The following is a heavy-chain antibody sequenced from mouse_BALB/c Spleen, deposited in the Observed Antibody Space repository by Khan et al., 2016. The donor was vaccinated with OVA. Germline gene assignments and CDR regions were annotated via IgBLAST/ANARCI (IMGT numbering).Heavy chain of an antibody. CDR2: INYSGST. J-gene: IGHJ4*01. Sequence: VQLKESGPGLVNPSQSLSLTCTVTGYSITSDYAWNWIRQFPGSKLEWMGYINYSGSTNYNPALKSRISITRDTSKNQFFLQLNSVTTEDTATYYCARDGSRYNYAMDYWGQGTSVTVSS. CDR1: GYSITSDYA. D-gene: IGHD2-3*01. V-gene: IGHV3-2*02. CDR3: ARDGSRYNYAMDY.